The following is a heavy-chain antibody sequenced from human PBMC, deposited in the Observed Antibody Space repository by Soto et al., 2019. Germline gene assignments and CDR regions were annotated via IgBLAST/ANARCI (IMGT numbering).Heavy chain of an antibody. V-gene: IGHV5-51*01. D-gene: IGHD6-13*01. CDR1: GDSFTRNW. CDR3: ARLGYTGTWERGWFDP. Sequence: EVQLVQSGAEVKKPGESLKISCKGSGDSFTRNWIVWVRQMPGKGLEWMGIIYLGDSDTTYSPSFQGHVTISADTSLNTAYLQWSSLKASDTAMYYCARLGYTGTWERGWFDPWGQGTLVTVSS. J-gene: IGHJ5*02. CDR2: IYLGDSDT.